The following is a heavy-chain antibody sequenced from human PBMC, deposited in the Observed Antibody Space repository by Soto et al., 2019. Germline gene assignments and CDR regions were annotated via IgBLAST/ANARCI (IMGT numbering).Heavy chain of an antibody. J-gene: IGHJ6*03. CDR2: ISAYNGNT. D-gene: IGHD2-2*01. Sequence: GASVKVSCKASGYTFTSYGISWVRQAPGQGLEWMGWISAYNGNTNYAQKLQGRVTMTTDTSTSTAYMGLRSLRSDDTAVYYCARDGIVVVPGGYYYMDVWGKGTTVTVSS. V-gene: IGHV1-18*01. CDR1: GYTFTSYG. CDR3: ARDGIVVVPGGYYYMDV.